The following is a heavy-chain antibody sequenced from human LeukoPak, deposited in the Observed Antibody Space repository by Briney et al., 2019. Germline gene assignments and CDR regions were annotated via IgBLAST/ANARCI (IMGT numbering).Heavy chain of an antibody. D-gene: IGHD3-10*01. CDR3: ARDLGITMVRGSRYYFDY. Sequence: GASVKVSCKASGYTFTSYDINWVRQATGQGLEWMGWMNPNSGNTGYAQKFQGRVTMTRNTSISTAYMELSRLRSDDTAVYYCARDLGITMVRGSRYYFDYWGQGTLVTVSS. CDR1: GYTFTSYD. V-gene: IGHV1-8*01. J-gene: IGHJ4*02. CDR2: MNPNSGNT.